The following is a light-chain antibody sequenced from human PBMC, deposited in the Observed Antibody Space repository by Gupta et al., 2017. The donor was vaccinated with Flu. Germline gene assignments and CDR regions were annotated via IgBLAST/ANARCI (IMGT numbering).Light chain of an antibody. CDR1: SSDVGNYNL. CDR2: DVT. CDR3: FSDACSISVV. V-gene: IGLV2-23*02. J-gene: IGLJ2*01. Sequence: SITIAFTVTSSDVGNYNLVSLDQQHPYKAHRLIIYDVTNRPSGVSNRFSGSKSGNRASLTISGLKAEDEADYFCFSDACSISVVFGRGTKLTVL.